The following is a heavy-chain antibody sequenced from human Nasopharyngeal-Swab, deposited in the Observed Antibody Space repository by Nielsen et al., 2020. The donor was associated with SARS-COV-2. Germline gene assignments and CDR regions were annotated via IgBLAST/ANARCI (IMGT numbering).Heavy chain of an antibody. D-gene: IGHD2-2*01. CDR3: ARRACSSTSCRYFDY. CDR2: IYPGDSDT. V-gene: IGHV5-51*01. CDR1: GYSFTSYW. Sequence: KVSCKGSGYSFTSYWIGWVRQMPGKGLEWMGIIYPGDSDTRYSPSFQGQVTISADKSISTAYLQWSSLKASDTAMYYCARRACSSTSCRYFDYWGQGTLVTVSS. J-gene: IGHJ4*02.